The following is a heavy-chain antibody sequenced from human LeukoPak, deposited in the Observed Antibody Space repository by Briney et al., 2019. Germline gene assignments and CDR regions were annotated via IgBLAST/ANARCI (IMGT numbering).Heavy chain of an antibody. J-gene: IGHJ6*02. CDR1: GFTFSNCY. CDR3: AKGAGYDYYGVDV. Sequence: GGSLRLSCAASGFTFSNCYMSWVRQAPGRGLEWVSTISGSGVSTYYADSVKGRFTISRDSSKNTLCLQMTSLRAGDTAVYYCAKGAGYDYYGVDVWGQGTTVTVSS. V-gene: IGHV3-23*01. CDR2: ISGSGVST.